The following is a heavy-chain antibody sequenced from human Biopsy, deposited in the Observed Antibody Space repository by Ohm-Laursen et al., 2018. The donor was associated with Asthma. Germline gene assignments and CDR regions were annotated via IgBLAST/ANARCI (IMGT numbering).Heavy chain of an antibody. CDR3: VRHQYSSSWSTFDY. J-gene: IGHJ4*02. D-gene: IGHD3-22*01. CDR2: MYHSGSP. CDR1: GGSMSSSSYS. V-gene: IGHV4-39*01. Sequence: GTLSLTWAVSGGSMSSSSYSWGWIRQPPGKGMEWIGSMYHSGSPYYHPSLKSRATISVDTSKNQLSLKMSSVTAADTAVYFCVRHQYSSSWSTFDYWGQGALVTVSS.